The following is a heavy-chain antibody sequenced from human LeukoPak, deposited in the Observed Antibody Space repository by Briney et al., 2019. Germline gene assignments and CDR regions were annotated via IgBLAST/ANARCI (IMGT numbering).Heavy chain of an antibody. D-gene: IGHD1-1*01. CDR1: GFTFSNYG. CDR2: IWSDGSNK. CDR3: ARLGWNEDYGMDV. Sequence: GGSLRLSCVGSGFTFSNYGMHWVRQAPGKGLEWVAVIWSDGSNKYYADSVQGRFTISRDNSKNTVYLQMSSLRVEDTAVYFCARLGWNEDYGMDVWGQGTTVTVSS. V-gene: IGHV3-33*01. J-gene: IGHJ6*02.